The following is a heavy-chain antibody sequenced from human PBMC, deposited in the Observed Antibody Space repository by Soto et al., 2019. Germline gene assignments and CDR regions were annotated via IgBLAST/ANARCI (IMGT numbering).Heavy chain of an antibody. CDR2: ISYDGSNK. CDR3: ARVPHPGYCSGGSCYSTLYYYYYYMDV. V-gene: IGHV3-30*03. J-gene: IGHJ6*03. D-gene: IGHD2-15*01. CDR1: GFTFSSYG. Sequence: GGSLRLSCAASGFTFSSYGMHWVRQAPGKGLEWVAVISYDGSNKYYADSVKGRFTISRDNSKNTLYLQMNSLRAEDTAVYYCARVPHPGYCSGGSCYSTLYYYYYYMDVWGKGTTVTVS.